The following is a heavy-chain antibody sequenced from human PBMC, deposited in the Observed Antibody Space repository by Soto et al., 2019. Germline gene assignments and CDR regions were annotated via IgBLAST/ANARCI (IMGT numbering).Heavy chain of an antibody. D-gene: IGHD1-1*01. Sequence: SQTLSLTCAISGDSVSSNSAAWNWIRLSPSRGLEWLGRTYYRSKWYSTYAISVKSRISISPDTSKNQFSLQLNSVTPDDTAVYYCARGPGSLRPWGQGTLVTVSS. J-gene: IGHJ5*02. CDR2: TYYRSKWYS. CDR1: GDSVSSNSAA. CDR3: ARGPGSLRP. V-gene: IGHV6-1*01.